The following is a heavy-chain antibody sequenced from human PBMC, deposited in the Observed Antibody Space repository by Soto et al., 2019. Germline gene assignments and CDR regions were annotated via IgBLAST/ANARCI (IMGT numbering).Heavy chain of an antibody. V-gene: IGHV4-31*03. D-gene: IGHD3-10*01. J-gene: IGHJ5*02. CDR2: IYYSGST. CDR3: ARITMVRGGGWFDP. Sequence: SETLSLTCTVSGGSISSGGYYWSWIRQHPGKGLEWIGYIYYSGSTYYNPSLKSRVTISVDTSKNQFSLKLSSVTAADTAVYYCARITMVRGGGWFDPWGQGTLVTV. CDR1: GGSISSGGYY.